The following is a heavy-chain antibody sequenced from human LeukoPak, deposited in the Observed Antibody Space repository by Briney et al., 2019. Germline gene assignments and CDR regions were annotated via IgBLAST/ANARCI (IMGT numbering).Heavy chain of an antibody. CDR2: IYPGDSDT. J-gene: IGHJ4*02. CDR3: ARAIGYTSGWYEY. D-gene: IGHD6-19*01. CDR1: GYIFTSYW. Sequence: GASLKISCKGSGYIFTSYWIGWVRQLPGKGLEWMGIIYPGDSDTRYSPSFQGQVTISADKSISTAHLQWSSLKASDTAMYYCARAIGYTSGWYEYWGQGTLVTVSS. V-gene: IGHV5-51*01.